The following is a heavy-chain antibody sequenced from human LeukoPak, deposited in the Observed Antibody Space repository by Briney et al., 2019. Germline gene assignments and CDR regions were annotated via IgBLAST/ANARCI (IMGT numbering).Heavy chain of an antibody. V-gene: IGHV3-21*01. D-gene: IGHD3-22*01. CDR3: ARDRYYYDSSGSSYFDY. CDR2: ISSSSSYI. Sequence: GGSLRLSCAASGFTFSSYSMNWVRQAPGKGLEWVSSISSSSSYIYYADSVKGRFTISRDNAKNSLYLQMNSLRAEDTAVYYCARDRYYYDSSGSSYFDYWGQGTLVTVSS. CDR1: GFTFSSYS. J-gene: IGHJ4*02.